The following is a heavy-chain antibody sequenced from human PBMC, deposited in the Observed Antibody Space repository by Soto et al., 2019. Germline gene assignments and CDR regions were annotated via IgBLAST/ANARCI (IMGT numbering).Heavy chain of an antibody. CDR3: AREGRTYSGSAFDI. D-gene: IGHD2-15*01. CDR2: MSASMSIV. J-gene: IGHJ3*02. Sequence: EVQLVESGGGLVQPGGSLRLSCAASGFTFSSYSMDWVRQAPGRGLEWVSYMSASMSIVYYADSVKGRFTISRDNDKNSLYLQMNGLRDEDTAVYYCAREGRTYSGSAFDIWGQGTMVTVSS. CDR1: GFTFSSYS. V-gene: IGHV3-48*02.